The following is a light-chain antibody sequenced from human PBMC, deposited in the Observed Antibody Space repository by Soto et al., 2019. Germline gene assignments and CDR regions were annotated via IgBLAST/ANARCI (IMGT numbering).Light chain of an antibody. CDR1: QNIYSN. V-gene: IGKV3-15*01. J-gene: IGKJ1*01. CDR2: RAS. Sequence: IVMTQSPATLSVSPGERATLSCRASQNIYSNVAWYQQRPGQAPRLLIYRASTRAPGIPARFSGSGSGTEFTLTISSLQSEDFTVYSCLQYHNLWAFGPGTKVEIK. CDR3: LQYHNLWA.